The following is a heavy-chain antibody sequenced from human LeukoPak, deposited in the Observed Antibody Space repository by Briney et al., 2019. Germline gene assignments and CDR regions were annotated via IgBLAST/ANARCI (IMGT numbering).Heavy chain of an antibody. Sequence: PGGSLRLSCAASGFTFSSYGMHWVRQAPGKGLEGVAFIRYEGSNKYYADSVKGRFTISRDNSKNTLYLQMNSLRAEDTAVYYCARGPYYYDSSGHYYAYYFDYWGQGTLVTVSS. CDR1: GFTFSSYG. J-gene: IGHJ4*02. D-gene: IGHD3-22*01. V-gene: IGHV3-30*02. CDR2: IRYEGSNK. CDR3: ARGPYYYDSSGHYYAYYFDY.